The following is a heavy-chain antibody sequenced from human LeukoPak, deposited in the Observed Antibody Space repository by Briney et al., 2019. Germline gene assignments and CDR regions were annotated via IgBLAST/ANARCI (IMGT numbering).Heavy chain of an antibody. CDR1: GFTFSDFW. D-gene: IGHD6-13*01. Sequence: GGSLRLSCAVSGFTFSDFWMNWARRSPGKGLEWVASINQNGGETSYVDSVKGRFTISRDNPKNSLYLQMSSLRAEDTAVYYCARDGTAPGLYFDLWGQGTLVTVSS. V-gene: IGHV3-7*01. J-gene: IGHJ4*01. CDR3: ARDGTAPGLYFDL. CDR2: INQNGGET.